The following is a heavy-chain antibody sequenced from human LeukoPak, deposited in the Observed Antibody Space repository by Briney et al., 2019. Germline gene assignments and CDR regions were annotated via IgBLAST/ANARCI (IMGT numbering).Heavy chain of an antibody. CDR3: AKARGPYCSSTSCYDCDV. Sequence: ASVKVSCRASGYTFTAYYIHWVRQAPGQGLEWMGWINPNSGGTNYAQKFQGRVTLTRDTSITTAYMELSRLRSDDTAVYYCAKARGPYCSSTSCYDCDVWGKGTTVTVSS. D-gene: IGHD2-2*01. J-gene: IGHJ6*04. CDR2: INPNSGGT. CDR1: GYTFTAYY. V-gene: IGHV1-2*02.